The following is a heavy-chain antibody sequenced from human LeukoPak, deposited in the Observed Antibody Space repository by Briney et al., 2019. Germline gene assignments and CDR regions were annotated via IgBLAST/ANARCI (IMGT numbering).Heavy chain of an antibody. J-gene: IGHJ4*02. V-gene: IGHV4-34*01. CDR2: INHSGST. Sequence: SETLSLTCAVYGGSFSGYYWSWIRQPPGKGLEWIGEINHSGSTNYNPSLKSRLTISVDTSKNQFSLKLSSVTAADTAVYYCARGSPRFDYWGQGTLVTVSS. CDR3: ARGSPRFDY. CDR1: GGSFSGYY.